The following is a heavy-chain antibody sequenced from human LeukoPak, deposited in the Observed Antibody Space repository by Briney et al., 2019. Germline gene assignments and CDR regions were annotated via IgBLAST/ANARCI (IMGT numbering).Heavy chain of an antibody. CDR2: IYNSGRT. CDR3: ARGAKMATRGFDY. CDR1: GGSFSGYY. V-gene: IGHV4-34*09. Sequence: SETLSLTCAVYGGSFSGYYWSWIRQHPGKGLEWIGYIYNSGRTHTKPSLKSRVTISVDTSKNQLSLKLRYVTPADTAVYYCARGAKMATRGFDYWGQGTLVTVSS. D-gene: IGHD5-12*01. J-gene: IGHJ4*02.